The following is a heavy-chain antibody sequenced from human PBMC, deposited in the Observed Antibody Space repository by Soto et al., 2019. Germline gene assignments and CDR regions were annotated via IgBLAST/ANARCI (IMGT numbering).Heavy chain of an antibody. D-gene: IGHD1-26*01. CDR1: GFTVSSNY. CDR3: AKDSISDRETFNFDS. V-gene: IGHV3-53*01. Sequence: GGSLRLSCAASGFTVSSNYMSWVRQAPWKGLEWVSVIYSGGSTYYADSVKGRFIISRDNSKNTVYLQMNSLRAEDTAFYYCAKDSISDRETFNFDSWGQGTLVTVSS. CDR2: IYSGGST. J-gene: IGHJ4*02.